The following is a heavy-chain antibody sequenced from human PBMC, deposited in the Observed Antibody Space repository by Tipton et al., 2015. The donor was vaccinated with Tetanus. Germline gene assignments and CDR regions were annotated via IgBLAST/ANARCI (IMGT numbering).Heavy chain of an antibody. CDR3: VKLQLWVLGGNS. CDR2: MNPNSGNA. Sequence: QSGPEVKKPGASVKVSCKASGYTFTNYDINWVRQASGQGLEWMGWMNPNSGNAGSAQKFQGRVTMTRDTSISTAYMELSSLRSEDTAVYYCVKLQLWVLGGNSWGQGTLITVSS. D-gene: IGHD3-10*01. V-gene: IGHV1-8*01. J-gene: IGHJ4*02. CDR1: GYTFTNYD.